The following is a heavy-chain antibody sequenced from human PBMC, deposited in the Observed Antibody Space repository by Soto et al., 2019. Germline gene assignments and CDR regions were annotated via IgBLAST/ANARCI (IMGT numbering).Heavy chain of an antibody. CDR1: GGSSSGWY. J-gene: IGHJ4*02. Sequence: PSETLSLTCAVYGGSSSGWYWTWIRQSPVKGPEWIGEISSGSTNYNPSLKSRVTISADMPKNQFSLKLASVTAADTAIYYCARGPYSRGVGATNPSNWGQGTQVTVSS. CDR3: ARGPYSRGVGATNPSN. V-gene: IGHV4-34*01. CDR2: ISSGST. D-gene: IGHD1-26*01.